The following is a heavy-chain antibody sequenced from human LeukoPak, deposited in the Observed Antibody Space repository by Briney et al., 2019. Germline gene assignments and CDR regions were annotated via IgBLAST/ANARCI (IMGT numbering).Heavy chain of an antibody. J-gene: IGHJ6*03. CDR2: IYYSGST. V-gene: IGHV4-39*01. CDR1: GDSISTSSYY. Sequence: PSETLSLTCSVSGDSISTSSYYWGWIRQPPGKGLEWIGTIYYSGSTYYNPSLTSRVTISVDTSKNQFSLKLSSVTAADTAVYYCARHKDYYYSYMDVWGKGTTVTVSS. CDR3: ARHKDYYYSYMDV.